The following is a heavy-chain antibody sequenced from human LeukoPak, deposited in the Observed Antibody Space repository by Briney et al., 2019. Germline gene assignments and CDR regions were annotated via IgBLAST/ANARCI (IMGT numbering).Heavy chain of an antibody. CDR1: GYRFPTYW. Sequence: GASLKISFKGSGYRFPTYWIAWVRPMPGKGLEWMGIIYPDESNIRYSPSFQGQVTISADKSISTAYLQWSSLKASDTAMYYCAGPPSRGYSSSFEYWGQGTLVTVSS. D-gene: IGHD2-2*03. J-gene: IGHJ4*02. CDR3: AGPPSRGYSSSFEY. V-gene: IGHV5-51*01. CDR2: IYPDESNI.